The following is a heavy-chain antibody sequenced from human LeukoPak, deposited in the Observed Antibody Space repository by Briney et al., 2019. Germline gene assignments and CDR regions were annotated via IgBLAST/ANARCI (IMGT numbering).Heavy chain of an antibody. CDR2: ITGSGGST. D-gene: IGHD5-18*01. Sequence: GGTLRLSCAASGFTFSNYGLSWVRQAPGKGLEWVSGITGSGGSTYYADSVKGRFTISRDNSKNTLYLQMNSLRAEDTALYYCARVSGYSYGFSDYWGQGTLVTVSS. V-gene: IGHV3-23*01. CDR1: GFTFSNYG. J-gene: IGHJ4*02. CDR3: ARVSGYSYGFSDY.